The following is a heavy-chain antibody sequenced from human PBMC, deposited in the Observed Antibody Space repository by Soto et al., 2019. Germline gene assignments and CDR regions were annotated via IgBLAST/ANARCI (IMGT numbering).Heavy chain of an antibody. CDR1: GFTFSSYG. Sequence: QVQLVESGGGVVQAGRSLRLSCAASGFTFSSYGMHWVRQAPGKGLEWVAVIWYDGTNKYYADSVKGRFTISRDNSKNTLYLQMNSLRAEDTAVYYCARDRGAVAGTRYYYGMDVWGQGTTVTVSS. CDR2: IWYDGTNK. J-gene: IGHJ6*02. D-gene: IGHD6-13*01. V-gene: IGHV3-33*01. CDR3: ARDRGAVAGTRYYYGMDV.